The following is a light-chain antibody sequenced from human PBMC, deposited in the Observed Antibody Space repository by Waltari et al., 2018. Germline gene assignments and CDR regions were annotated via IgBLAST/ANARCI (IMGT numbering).Light chain of an antibody. Sequence: DIQMTQSPSSLSGSVGDSITITCRASQSIDRYLNWYQQEAGKAPKLLIYAASTLQSGVPPRFSGSGSGTDFILTIDSLQPEDFATYYCQQTYTAPFTFGPGTKLEIE. V-gene: IGKV1-39*01. CDR1: QSIDRY. J-gene: IGKJ2*01. CDR2: AAS. CDR3: QQTYTAPFT.